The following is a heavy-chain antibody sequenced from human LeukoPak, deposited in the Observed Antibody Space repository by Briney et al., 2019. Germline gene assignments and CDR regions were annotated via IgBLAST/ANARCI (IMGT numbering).Heavy chain of an antibody. Sequence: SETLSLTCTVSGDSIRGYYWNWIRQPPGRGLEWIGYIYYGGSTNYNPSLKSRVTISVDTSKNQFSLKLNSVTAADTAVYYCARLVDGYTGAFDIWGQGTVVTVSS. CDR3: ARLVDGYTGAFDI. CDR1: GDSIRGYY. D-gene: IGHD3-16*01. CDR2: IYYGGST. J-gene: IGHJ3*02. V-gene: IGHV4-59*08.